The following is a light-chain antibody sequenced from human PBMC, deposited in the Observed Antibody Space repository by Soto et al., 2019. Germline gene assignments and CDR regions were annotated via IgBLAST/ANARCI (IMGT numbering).Light chain of an antibody. CDR3: LQHNSYPLT. CDR2: AAS. Sequence: DFQMTQSPSSLSASVGDRVTITCRASQGIRDALGWYQQKPGKAPKRLIYAASSLQSGVPSRFSGSGSGTEFTLPLSSLQPEDFATYYCLQHNSYPLTFGQGTKVEIK. J-gene: IGKJ1*01. CDR1: QGIRDA. V-gene: IGKV1-17*01.